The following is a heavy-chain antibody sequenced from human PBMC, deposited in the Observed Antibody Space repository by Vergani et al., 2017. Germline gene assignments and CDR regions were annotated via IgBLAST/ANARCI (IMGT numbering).Heavy chain of an antibody. CDR3: ARDSWTSELRGVYWFDT. CDR1: GGSITSGSFY. Sequence: QVQLHESGPGLVKPSQTLSLTCTVSGGSITSGSFYWSWIRQPAGKGLEWIGRIHSSGTINYNPSLKSRVTLSVDTSKNQLSLRMTSVTAADTAVYYCARDSWTSELRGVYWFDTWGQGTLVSVSS. CDR2: IHSSGTI. J-gene: IGHJ5*02. D-gene: IGHD3-10*01. V-gene: IGHV4-61*02.